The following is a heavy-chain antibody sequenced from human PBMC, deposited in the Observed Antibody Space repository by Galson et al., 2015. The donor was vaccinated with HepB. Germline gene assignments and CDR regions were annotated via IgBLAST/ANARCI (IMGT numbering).Heavy chain of an antibody. CDR2: IKQDGSEK. Sequence: SLRLSCAASGFILNIYGMSWFRQAPGKGLGWEAKIKQDGSEKYYVDSVKGRFNISRDNAKNSLFLQMNNLRAEDTALYYCARDFWSGYSSPEYWGQGTLVTVSS. CDR3: ARDFWSGYSSPEY. V-gene: IGHV3-7*03. D-gene: IGHD3-3*01. J-gene: IGHJ1*01. CDR1: GFILNIYG.